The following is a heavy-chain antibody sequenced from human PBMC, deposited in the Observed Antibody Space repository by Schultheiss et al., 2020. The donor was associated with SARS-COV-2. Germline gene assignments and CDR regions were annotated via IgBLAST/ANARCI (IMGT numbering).Heavy chain of an antibody. CDR3: ARGWFPEATSFAFDS. CDR1: GGSVSSDSYY. D-gene: IGHD1-26*01. CDR2: IYYSGST. Sequence: SETLSLTCTVSGGSVSSDSYYWSWIRQPPGKGLEWIGYIYYSGSTYYTPSLKSLVSISLDTSKNQFSLKLTSVTAADTAIYYCARGWFPEATSFAFDSWGRGTLVTVSS. V-gene: IGHV4-61*01. J-gene: IGHJ4*02.